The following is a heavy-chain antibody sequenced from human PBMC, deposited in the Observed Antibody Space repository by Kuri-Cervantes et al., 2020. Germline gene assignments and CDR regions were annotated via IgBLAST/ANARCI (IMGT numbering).Heavy chain of an antibody. J-gene: IGHJ4*02. Sequence: GESLKISCAASGFTFSDYYMSWIRQAPGKGLEWVSYISSSGSTIYYADSVKGRFTISRDNAKNSLYLQMNSLRAEDTAVYYCARSPRYDSSGYRDYLDYWGQGTLVTVSS. CDR3: ARSPRYDSSGYRDYLDY. V-gene: IGHV3-11*01. D-gene: IGHD3-22*01. CDR2: ISSSGSTI. CDR1: GFTFSDYY.